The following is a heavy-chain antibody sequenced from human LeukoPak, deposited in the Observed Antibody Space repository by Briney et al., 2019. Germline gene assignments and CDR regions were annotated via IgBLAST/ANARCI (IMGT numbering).Heavy chain of an antibody. V-gene: IGHV3-7*01. CDR1: GFTFSRYW. Sequence: GGSLRLSCAASGFTFSRYWMSWVRQAPGKGLEWVANIKEEESEKYYVDSVKGRFTISRDNAKNSLSLQMNSLRAEDTAVYYCARCYDSSANNYQATYYFDYWGQGALVTVSS. CDR3: ARCYDSSANNYQATYYFDY. D-gene: IGHD3-22*01. J-gene: IGHJ4*02. CDR2: IKEEESEK.